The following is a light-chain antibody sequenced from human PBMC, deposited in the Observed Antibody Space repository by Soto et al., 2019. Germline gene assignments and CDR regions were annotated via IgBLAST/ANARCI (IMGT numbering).Light chain of an antibody. CDR1: RANIGSNT. V-gene: IGLV1-44*01. J-gene: IGLJ2*01. Sequence: QAVVTQPPSASGTPGQRVTISCSGSRANIGSNTVSWYQQLPGTAPKLLIFSNNQRPSGVPDRFSGSKSGTSASLAITGLQSEHEADYYCAAWDDSLSGLVFGGGTKLTVL. CDR2: SNN. CDR3: AAWDDSLSGLV.